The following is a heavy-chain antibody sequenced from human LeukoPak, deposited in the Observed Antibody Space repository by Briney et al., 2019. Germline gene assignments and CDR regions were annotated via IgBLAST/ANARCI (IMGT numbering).Heavy chain of an antibody. D-gene: IGHD6-13*01. CDR2: ISYDGSNK. CDR1: GFTFSSYG. V-gene: IGHV3-30*03. CDR3: ARDISQQLGPGFDY. J-gene: IGHJ4*02. Sequence: GGSLRLSCAASGFTFSSYGMHWVRQATGKGLEGVAVISYDGSNKYYADSVKGRFTISRDNSMNTLYLQMNSLRAEDTAGYYCARDISQQLGPGFDYWGLGTLVTVSS.